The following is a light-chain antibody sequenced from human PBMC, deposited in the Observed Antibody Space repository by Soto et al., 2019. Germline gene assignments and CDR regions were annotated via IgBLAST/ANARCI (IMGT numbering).Light chain of an antibody. CDR3: QQRSKWPLT. CDR2: DVS. CDR1: QSVSSS. V-gene: IGKV3-11*01. Sequence: EIVLTQSPATLSLSPGERATLSCRASQSVSSSLAWYQQKPGQAPRLLIYDVSVRATGIPARFSGSGSEIDFTLTISSLETEDFAVYYCQQRSKWPLTFGQGTRLEIK. J-gene: IGKJ5*01.